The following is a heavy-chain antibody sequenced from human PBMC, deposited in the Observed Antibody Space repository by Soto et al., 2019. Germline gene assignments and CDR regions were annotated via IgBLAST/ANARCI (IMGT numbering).Heavy chain of an antibody. CDR2: ISYDGSNK. CDR1: GFTFSSYG. D-gene: IGHD2-2*01. Sequence: GGSLRLSCAASGFTFSSYGMHWVRQAPGKGLEWVAVISYDGSNKYYADSVKGRFTISRDNSKNTLYLQMNSLRAEDTAVYYCAKGPRPYCSSTSCYDYYYGMDVWGQGTTVTVSS. V-gene: IGHV3-30*18. J-gene: IGHJ6*02. CDR3: AKGPRPYCSSTSCYDYYYGMDV.